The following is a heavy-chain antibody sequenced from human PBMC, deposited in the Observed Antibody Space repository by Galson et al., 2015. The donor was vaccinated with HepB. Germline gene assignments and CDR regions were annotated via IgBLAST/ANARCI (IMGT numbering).Heavy chain of an antibody. J-gene: IGHJ4*02. CDR2: ISSSSSYI. Sequence: SLRLSCAASGFTFSSYSMNWVRQAPGKGLEWVSSISSSSSYIYYADSVKGRFTISRDNAKNSLYLQMNSLRAEDTAVYYCARDYSYYGSGSSAFDYWGQGTLVTVSS. CDR1: GFTFSSYS. V-gene: IGHV3-21*01. CDR3: ARDYSYYGSGSSAFDY. D-gene: IGHD3-10*01.